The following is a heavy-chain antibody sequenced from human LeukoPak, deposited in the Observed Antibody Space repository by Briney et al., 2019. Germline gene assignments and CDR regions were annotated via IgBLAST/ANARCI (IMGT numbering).Heavy chain of an antibody. CDR3: AKEDTMIVVVITGFDY. CDR2: ISGSGGST. V-gene: IGHV3-23*01. CDR1: GFTFSSYG. Sequence: GGSLRLSCAASGFTFSSYGMSWVRQAPGKGLEWVSAISGSGGSTYYADSVKGRFTISRDNSKNTLYLQMNSLRAEDTAVYYCAKEDTMIVVVITGFDYWGQGTLVAVSP. D-gene: IGHD3-22*01. J-gene: IGHJ4*02.